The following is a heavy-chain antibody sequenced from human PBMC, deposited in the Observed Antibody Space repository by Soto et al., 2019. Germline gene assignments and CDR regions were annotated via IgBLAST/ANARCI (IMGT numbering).Heavy chain of an antibody. CDR3: ARSPPKGTVTPDYFDY. CDR1: GDSVSSNSAA. Sequence: PSHTLSLTCAISGDSVSSNSAAWNWIRQSPSRGLEWLGRTYYRSKWYNDYAVSVKSRITINPDTSKNQFSLQLNSVTPEDTAVYYCARSPPKGTVTPDYFDYWGQGTLVTVSS. V-gene: IGHV6-1*01. J-gene: IGHJ4*02. CDR2: TYYRSKWYN. D-gene: IGHD4-17*01.